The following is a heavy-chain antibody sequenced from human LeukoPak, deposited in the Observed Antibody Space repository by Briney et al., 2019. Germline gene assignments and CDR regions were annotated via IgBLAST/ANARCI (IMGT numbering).Heavy chain of an antibody. CDR2: ISGSGGST. J-gene: IGHJ4*02. V-gene: IGHV3-23*01. CDR1: GFTFSSYA. D-gene: IGHD3-22*01. CDR3: AKSEYYYDSSGYHALFDY. Sequence: GGSLRLSCAASGFTFSSYAMSWARQAPGKGLEWVSAISGSGGSTYYADSVKGRFTISRDNSKNTLYLQMNSLRAEDTAVYYCAKSEYYYDSSGYHALFDYWGQGTLVTVSS.